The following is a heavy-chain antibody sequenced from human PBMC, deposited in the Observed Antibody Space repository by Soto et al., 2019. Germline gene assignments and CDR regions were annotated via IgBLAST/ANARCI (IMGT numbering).Heavy chain of an antibody. CDR1: GFTFSSYA. CDR2: ISGSGGST. J-gene: IGHJ6*02. Sequence: EVQLLESGGGLVQPGGSLRLSCAASGFTFSSYAMSWVRQAPGKGLEWVSAISGSGGSTYYADSVKGRFTISRDNSKNTLYLQMNSLRAEDTAVYYCAKLDDYGDYAASCMDVWGQGTTVTVSS. CDR3: AKLDDYGDYAASCMDV. V-gene: IGHV3-23*01. D-gene: IGHD4-17*01.